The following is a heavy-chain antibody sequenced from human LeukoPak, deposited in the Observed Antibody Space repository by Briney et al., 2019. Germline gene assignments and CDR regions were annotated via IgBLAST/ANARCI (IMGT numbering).Heavy chain of an antibody. D-gene: IGHD2/OR15-2a*01. CDR1: GGSINNYY. J-gene: IGHJ4*02. Sequence: SGTLSLTCTVSGGSINNYYWSWIRQPPGKGLEWIGYIQYGGRTYYSPSLKSRVTISMDLSKIQFSLKMSSVTAADTAVYYCARDFFGDFDHWGQGSLVTVSS. CDR3: ARDFFGDFDH. V-gene: IGHV4-59*01. CDR2: IQYGGRT.